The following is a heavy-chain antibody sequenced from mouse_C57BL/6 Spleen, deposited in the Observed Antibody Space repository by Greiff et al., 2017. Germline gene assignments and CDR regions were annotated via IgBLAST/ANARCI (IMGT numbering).Heavy chain of an antibody. J-gene: IGHJ4*01. D-gene: IGHD1-1*01. CDR2: IYPGDGDT. V-gene: IGHV1-80*01. Sequence: QVQLQQSGAELVKPGASVKISCKASGYAFSSYWMNWVKQRPGKGLEWIGQIYPGDGDTNYNGKFKGKATLTADKSSSTAYMQLSSLTSEDSAVYFCARSTTVVALNWDGFMDYWGQGTSGTVSS. CDR1: GYAFSSYW. CDR3: ARSTTVVALNWDGFMDY.